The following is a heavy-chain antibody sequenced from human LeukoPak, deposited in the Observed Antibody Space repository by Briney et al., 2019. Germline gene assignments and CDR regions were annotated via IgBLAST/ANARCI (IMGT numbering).Heavy chain of an antibody. CDR3: AKDRRYYYDRSEGFALDY. D-gene: IGHD3-22*01. V-gene: IGHV3-30*18. Sequence: GGSLRLSCAAPGFTFSSYGMHWVRQAPGKGLEWVAVISYDGSHKYYGDFVKGRFTISRDSSKNTLYLQMNSLRAEDTAVYYCAKDRRYYYDRSEGFALDYWGQGTLVTVS. J-gene: IGHJ4*02. CDR1: GFTFSSYG. CDR2: ISYDGSHK.